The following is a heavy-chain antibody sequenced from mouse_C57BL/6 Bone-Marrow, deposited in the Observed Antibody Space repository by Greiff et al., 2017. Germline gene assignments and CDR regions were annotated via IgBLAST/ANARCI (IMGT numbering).Heavy chain of an antibody. CDR1: GFTFSDYY. Sequence: EVQGVESGGGLVQPGGSLKLSCAASGFTFSDYYMYWVRQTPEKRLEWVAYISNGGGSTYYPDTVKGRFTISRDNAKNTLYLQMSRLKSEDTAMYYCARQGYGSPYWYFDVWGTGTTVTVSS. D-gene: IGHD1-1*01. CDR3: ARQGYGSPYWYFDV. V-gene: IGHV5-12*01. CDR2: ISNGGGST. J-gene: IGHJ1*03.